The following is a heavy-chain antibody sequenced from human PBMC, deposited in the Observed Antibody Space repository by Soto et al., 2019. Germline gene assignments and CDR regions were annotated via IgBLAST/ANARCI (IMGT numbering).Heavy chain of an antibody. J-gene: IGHJ4*02. Sequence: QVQLVESGGGVVQPGRSLRLSCAASGLTLSNYAMHWVRQAPGKGLEWVAVISYDGSNRYYADSVKGRFTISRDNSKNTLYLHMNRLRAEDTAVYYCARVTPAVAADYWGQGTLVNVSS. D-gene: IGHD6-19*01. CDR2: ISYDGSNR. CDR3: ARVTPAVAADY. CDR1: GLTLSNYA. V-gene: IGHV3-30-3*01.